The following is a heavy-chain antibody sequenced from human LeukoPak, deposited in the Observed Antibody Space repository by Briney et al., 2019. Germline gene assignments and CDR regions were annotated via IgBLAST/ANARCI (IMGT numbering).Heavy chain of an antibody. D-gene: IGHD6-19*01. Sequence: GGSLRLSCAASGFTFSSCWMHWVRQAPGKGLVWVSRINSDGSSTSYADSVKGRFTISRDNAKNTLYLQMNSLRAEDTAVYYCARDSSGWYLFDYWGQGTLVTVSS. J-gene: IGHJ4*02. CDR2: INSDGSST. CDR3: ARDSSGWYLFDY. V-gene: IGHV3-74*01. CDR1: GFTFSSCW.